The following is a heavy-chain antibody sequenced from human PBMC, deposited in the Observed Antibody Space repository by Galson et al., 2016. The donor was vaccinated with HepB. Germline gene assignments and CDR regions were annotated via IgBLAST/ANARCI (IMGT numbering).Heavy chain of an antibody. CDR1: GFSFTTST. V-gene: IGHV3-48*01. J-gene: IGHJ4*02. CDR3: AKSLTALDFWGQGTVVTASSADSWKVRFPISSEEAHHSLYLQMNRLIPEDTAVYYCAKSLTTLDF. Sequence: SLRLSCAVSGFSFTTSTMNWVRQAPGRGLEWVAHIGIASTTTYYADSVKGRFTISRDNAHDSLYLQMNGLRAEDTAVYYCAKSLTALDFWGQGTVVTASSADSWKVRFPISSEEAHHSLYLQMNRLIPEDTAVYYCAKSLTTLDFWGQGTLFTASS. CDR2: IGIASTTT. D-gene: IGHD3-9*01.